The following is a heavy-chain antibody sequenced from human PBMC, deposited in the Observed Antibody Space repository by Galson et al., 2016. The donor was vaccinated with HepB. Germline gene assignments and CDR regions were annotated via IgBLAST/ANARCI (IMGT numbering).Heavy chain of an antibody. Sequence: TLSLTCTVSGGSINSGGYYWSWIRQHPGKGLEWTGYIYYSGSTYYNPSLKSRVTISVDTSKNQFSLELSSVTAADTAVYYCARDSVSGSFDYGGQGTLVTVSS. V-gene: IGHV4-31*03. CDR1: GGSINSGGYY. D-gene: IGHD3-10*01. CDR2: IYYSGST. J-gene: IGHJ4*02. CDR3: ARDSVSGSFDY.